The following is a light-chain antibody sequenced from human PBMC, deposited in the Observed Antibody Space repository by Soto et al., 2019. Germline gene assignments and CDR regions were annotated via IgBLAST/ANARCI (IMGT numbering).Light chain of an antibody. J-gene: IGKJ1*01. CDR1: ENVRTF. V-gene: IGKV3-11*01. CDR2: GAS. CDR3: QQHSHWPPWT. Sequence: VLTQSPATPSLSPGERATLSCRASENVRTFVDWYQQKPGQAPRLLIYGASNRATDIPARFSGSGSGTDFTLTISNLEPEDFAVYYCQQHSHWPPWTFGQGTRVEIQ.